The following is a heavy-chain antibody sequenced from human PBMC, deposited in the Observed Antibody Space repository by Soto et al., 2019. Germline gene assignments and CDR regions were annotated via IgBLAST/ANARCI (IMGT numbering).Heavy chain of an antibody. CDR2: ISLGSGGT. Sequence: ASVKVSCKASGYSFTNYAMHWARQAPGQRPEWMGWISLGSGGTKLSQNFQGRLSLTRDTSANIAYMELSSLRSEDTAMYYCARAYCSPTICYNSDYWGQGTQVTVSS. CDR3: ARAYCSPTICYNSDY. D-gene: IGHD2-2*02. J-gene: IGHJ4*02. CDR1: GYSFTNYA. V-gene: IGHV1-3*01.